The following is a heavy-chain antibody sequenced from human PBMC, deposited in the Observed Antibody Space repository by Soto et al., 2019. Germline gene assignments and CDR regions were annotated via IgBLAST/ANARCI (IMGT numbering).Heavy chain of an antibody. CDR2: INPSGGST. J-gene: IGHJ5*02. CDR3: ARGPCITIFGVLTDPHDPDP. V-gene: IGHV1-46*01. Sequence: QVQLVQSGAEVKKPGASVKVSCKASGYTFTSYYMHWVRQAPGQGLEWMGIINPSGGSTSYAQKFQGRVTMTRDTSTSTVYMELSSLRSEDTAVYYCARGPCITIFGVLTDPHDPDPWGQGTLVTVSS. CDR1: GYTFTSYY. D-gene: IGHD3-3*01.